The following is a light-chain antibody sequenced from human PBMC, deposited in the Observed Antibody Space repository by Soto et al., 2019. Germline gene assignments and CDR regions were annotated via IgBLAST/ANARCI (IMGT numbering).Light chain of an antibody. CDR1: NPNIGNNY. Sequence: QSVLTQPPSVSAAPGQKVTISCSGSNPNIGNNYVYWYQHLPGTAPKLLIYDNDKRPSGIPDRFSGSKSGTSATLVITGLQTGDEADYYCGTWDSGLIAGVFGSGTKLTVL. V-gene: IGLV1-51*01. CDR2: DND. J-gene: IGLJ2*01. CDR3: GTWDSGLIAGV.